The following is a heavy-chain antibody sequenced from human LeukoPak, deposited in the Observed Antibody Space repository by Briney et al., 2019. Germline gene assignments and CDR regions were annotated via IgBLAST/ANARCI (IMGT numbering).Heavy chain of an antibody. D-gene: IGHD6-13*01. CDR3: ARSFEQQLEYYYYYYYMDV. J-gene: IGHJ6*03. V-gene: IGHV4-39*07. Sequence: SETLSLTCTVSGGSISSSSYYWGWIRQPPGKGLEWIGSIYYSGSTYYSPSLKSRVTISVDTSKNQFSLKLSSVTAADTAVYYCARSFEQQLEYYYYYYYMDVWGKGTTVTVSS. CDR1: GGSISSSSYY. CDR2: IYYSGST.